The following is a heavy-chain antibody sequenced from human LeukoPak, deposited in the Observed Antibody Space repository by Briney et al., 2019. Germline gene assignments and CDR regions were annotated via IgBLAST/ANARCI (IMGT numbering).Heavy chain of an antibody. CDR1: GFSLRTSGMC. V-gene: IGHV2-70*11. CDR2: IDWDDDK. Sequence: SGPALVKPTQTLTLTCTFSGFSLRTSGMCVSWIRQPPGKALEWLARIDWDDDKYYSTSLKTRLTIPKDTSKNQVVFTMTNMDPVDTATYYCARIHRYGPAGYYGMDVWGQGTTVTVSS. CDR3: ARIHRYGPAGYYGMDV. D-gene: IGHD5-18*01. J-gene: IGHJ6*02.